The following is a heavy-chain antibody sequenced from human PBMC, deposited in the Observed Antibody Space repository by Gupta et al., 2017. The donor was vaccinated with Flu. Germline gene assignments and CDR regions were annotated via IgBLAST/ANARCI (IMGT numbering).Heavy chain of an antibody. CDR2: IKQDGSEK. Sequence: GKGLEWVANIKQDGSEKYYVDSVKGRFTISRDNAKNSLYLQMNSLRAEDTAVYYCARDGEYGTTVTTGELDPWGQGTLVTVSS. V-gene: IGHV3-7*01. D-gene: IGHD4-17*01. J-gene: IGHJ5*02. CDR3: ARDGEYGTTVTTGELDP.